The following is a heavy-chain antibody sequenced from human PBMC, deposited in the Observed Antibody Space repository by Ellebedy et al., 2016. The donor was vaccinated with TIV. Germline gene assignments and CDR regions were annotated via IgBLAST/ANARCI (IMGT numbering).Heavy chain of an antibody. CDR1: GYTFTSYY. CDR2: IIPIFGTA. Sequence: SVKVSXKASGYTFTSYYMHWVRQAPGQGLEWMGGIIPIFGTANYAQKFQGRVTITADKSTSTAYMELSSLRSEDTAVYYCARGHGSSSWYGSFISDENWFDPWGQGTLVTVSS. CDR3: ARGHGSSSWYGSFISDENWFDP. V-gene: IGHV1-69*06. D-gene: IGHD6-13*01. J-gene: IGHJ5*02.